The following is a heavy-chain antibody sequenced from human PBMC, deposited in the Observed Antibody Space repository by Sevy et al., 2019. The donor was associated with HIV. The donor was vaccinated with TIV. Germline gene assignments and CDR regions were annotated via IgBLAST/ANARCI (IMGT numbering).Heavy chain of an antibody. D-gene: IGHD3-22*01. V-gene: IGHV3-48*02. Sequence: GGSLRLSCAASGFTFSSYSMNWVRQAPGKGLEWVSYISSSSSTIYYADSVKGRFTISRDNAKNSLYLQMNSLRDEDTAVYYCARGYYYDSSGYYGGLSYWGQGTLVTVSS. J-gene: IGHJ4*02. CDR1: GFTFSSYS. CDR2: ISSSSSTI. CDR3: ARGYYYDSSGYYGGLSY.